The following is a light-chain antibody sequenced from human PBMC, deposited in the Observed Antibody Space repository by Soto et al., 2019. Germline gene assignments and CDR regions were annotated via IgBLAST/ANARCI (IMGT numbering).Light chain of an antibody. J-gene: IGKJ3*01. CDR3: QQSYSTPRT. Sequence: DIQMTQSPSSLSASVGDRVTITCRASQSISSYLNWYQQKPGKAPKLLIYAASSLQSGVPSRFSGSGSGTDLTLTISSLQPEDFATYYCQQSYSTPRTFGPGTKVDNK. CDR1: QSISSY. V-gene: IGKV1-39*01. CDR2: AAS.